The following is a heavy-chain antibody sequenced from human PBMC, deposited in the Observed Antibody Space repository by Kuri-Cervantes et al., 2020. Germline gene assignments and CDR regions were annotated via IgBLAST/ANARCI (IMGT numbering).Heavy chain of an antibody. D-gene: IGHD3-3*01. Sequence: ETLSLTCAASGFTFSSYSMNWVRQAPGKGLEWVSYISSSSSTIYYADSVKGRFTISRDNSKNTLYLQMNSLRAEDTAVYYCAKDRAGDFWSGRYGMDVWGQGTTVTVSS. CDR2: ISSSSSTI. CDR1: GFTFSSYS. V-gene: IGHV3-48*01. CDR3: AKDRAGDFWSGRYGMDV. J-gene: IGHJ6*02.